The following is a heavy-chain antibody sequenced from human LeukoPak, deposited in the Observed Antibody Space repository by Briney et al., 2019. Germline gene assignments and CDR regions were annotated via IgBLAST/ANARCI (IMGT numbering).Heavy chain of an antibody. V-gene: IGHV3-23*01. J-gene: IGHJ4*02. CDR1: GFTFSSYA. CDR2: ISGSGGST. Sequence: GGSLRLPCAASGFTFSSYAMSWVRQAPGKGLEWVSAISGSGGSTYYADSVKGRFTISRDNTKNSLYLQMNSLSPEDTAVYYCAREETDYFDYWGQGTLVTVSS. CDR3: AREETDYFDY.